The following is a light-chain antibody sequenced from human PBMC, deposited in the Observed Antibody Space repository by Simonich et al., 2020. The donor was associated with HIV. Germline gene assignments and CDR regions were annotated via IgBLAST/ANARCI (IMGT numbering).Light chain of an antibody. CDR2: EVS. CDR1: SSDVGRYNY. Sequence: QSALTQPPSASGSPGQSVTISCTGTSSDVGRYNYVSWYQQHPGKAPKLMIYEVSKRPSGVPDRFSGSKSGNTASLTISGLQTEDEAEYYCSSYTSSSTLVFGGGTKLTVL. J-gene: IGLJ3*02. CDR3: SSYTSSSTLV. V-gene: IGLV2-8*01.